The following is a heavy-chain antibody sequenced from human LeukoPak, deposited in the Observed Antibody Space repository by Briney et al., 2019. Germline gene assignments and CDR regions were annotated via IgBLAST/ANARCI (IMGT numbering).Heavy chain of an antibody. V-gene: IGHV3-23*01. CDR3: AKDNAYDSSGYYFH. D-gene: IGHD3-22*01. CDR1: GFTFSSYA. CDR2: ISGSDGSA. J-gene: IGHJ4*02. Sequence: PGGSLRLSCAASGFTFSSYAMSWVRQAPGKGLEWVSAISGSDGSAYYADSVKGRFTISRDNSKNTLYLQMNSLRAEDTAVYYCAKDNAYDSSGYYFHWGQGTLVTVSS.